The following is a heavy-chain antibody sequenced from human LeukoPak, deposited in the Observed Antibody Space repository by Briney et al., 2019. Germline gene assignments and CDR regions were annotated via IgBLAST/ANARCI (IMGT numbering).Heavy chain of an antibody. J-gene: IGHJ4*02. V-gene: IGHV3-9*01. CDR1: GFTFDDYA. D-gene: IGHD6-19*01. CDR3: AKGLGIAVALLDY. CDR2: ISWNSGSI. Sequence: GGSLRLSFAASGFTFDDYAMHWVRQAPGKGLEGVSGISWNSGSIGYADSVKGRFTISRDNAKNSLYLQMNSLRAEDTALYYCAKGLGIAVALLDYWGQGTLVTVSS.